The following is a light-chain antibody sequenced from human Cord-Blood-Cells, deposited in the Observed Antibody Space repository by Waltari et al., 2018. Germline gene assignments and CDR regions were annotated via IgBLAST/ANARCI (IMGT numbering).Light chain of an antibody. V-gene: IGKV1-5*01. J-gene: IGKJ3*01. CDR2: DAS. CDR1: QSISSW. CDR3: QQYNSYSKT. Sequence: DIRMTQSPSPLSPSVGDRVTITCRASQSISSWLPWYQQKPGKAPKLLIYDASSLESGVPSRFSGSGSGTEFTLTISSLQPDDFATYYCQQYNSYSKTFGPGTKVDIK.